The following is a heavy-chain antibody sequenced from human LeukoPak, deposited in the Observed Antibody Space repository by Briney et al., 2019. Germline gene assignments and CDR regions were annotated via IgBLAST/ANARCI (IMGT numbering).Heavy chain of an antibody. Sequence: PGGSLRLSCAASGFTVSSNYMSWVRQAPGKGLEWVSVVSGSGSSTYYADSVKGRFTISRDNSKNTLYLQMNSLRAEDTAVYYCAKDPTAAGTAEYFQHWGQGTLVTVSS. CDR2: VSGSGSST. CDR1: GFTVSSNY. J-gene: IGHJ1*01. V-gene: IGHV3-23*01. D-gene: IGHD6-13*01. CDR3: AKDPTAAGTAEYFQH.